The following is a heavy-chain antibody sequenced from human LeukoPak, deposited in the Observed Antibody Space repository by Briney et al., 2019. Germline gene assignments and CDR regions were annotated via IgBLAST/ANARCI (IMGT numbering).Heavy chain of an antibody. CDR3: ARHLAGWEQQLLPNHFDY. J-gene: IGHJ4*02. CDR2: IYYSGST. Sequence: PSETLSLTCTLSGGSLSSSSYYWGSTRQPPGKGLEWIGRIYYSGSTYYNPSLKSRVTISVYTSKNQCSLKLSSVTAADTGVYYCARHLAGWEQQLLPNHFDYWGQGTLVTVSS. V-gene: IGHV4-39*01. CDR1: GGSLSSSSYY. D-gene: IGHD6-13*01.